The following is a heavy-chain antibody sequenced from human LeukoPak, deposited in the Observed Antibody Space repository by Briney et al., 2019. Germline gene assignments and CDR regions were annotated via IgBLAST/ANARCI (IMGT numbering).Heavy chain of an antibody. Sequence: GGSLRLSCAASGFTFSSYAMSWVRQAPGKGLEWVSLISWDGGSTYYADSVKGRFTISRDNSKNSLYLQMNSLRAEDTALYYCAKVVTRVRGYFDYWGQGTLVTVSS. CDR3: AKVVTRVRGYFDY. V-gene: IGHV3-43D*03. J-gene: IGHJ4*02. CDR2: ISWDGGST. CDR1: GFTFSSYA. D-gene: IGHD4-23*01.